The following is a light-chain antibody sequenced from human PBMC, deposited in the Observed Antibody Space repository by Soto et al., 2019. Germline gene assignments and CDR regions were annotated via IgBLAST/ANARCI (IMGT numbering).Light chain of an antibody. CDR2: SND. CDR1: SSNMRTNT. Sequence: QSVLTQPPSASGTPGQTVSISCSGTSSNMRTNTVNWYQHLPGTAPKLIIYSNDQRPSGVPDRFSASKSGTSASLAINGLQSADEAVYYCAAWDDSLAWVFGGGTKLTRP. CDR3: AAWDDSLAWV. V-gene: IGLV1-44*01. J-gene: IGLJ3*02.